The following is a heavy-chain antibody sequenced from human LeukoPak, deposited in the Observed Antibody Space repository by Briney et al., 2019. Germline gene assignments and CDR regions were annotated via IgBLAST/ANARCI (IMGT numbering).Heavy chain of an antibody. CDR2: INPSGGST. D-gene: IGHD6-19*01. J-gene: IGHJ4*02. Sequence: ASVKVSCKASGYTFTSYYMHWVRQAPGQGLEWMGIINPSGGSTSYAQKFQGRVTMTRDTSISTAYMELSRLRSDDTAVYYCARDHPSGWFWGQGTLVTVSS. CDR1: GYTFTSYY. V-gene: IGHV1-46*01. CDR3: ARDHPSGWF.